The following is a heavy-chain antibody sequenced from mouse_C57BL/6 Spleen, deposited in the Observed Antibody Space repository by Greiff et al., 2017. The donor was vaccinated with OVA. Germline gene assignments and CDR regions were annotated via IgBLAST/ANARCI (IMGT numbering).Heavy chain of an antibody. CDR1: GFTFSSYG. V-gene: IGHV5-6*01. CDR3: ARYSNCFDY. Sequence: EVMLVESGGDLVKPGGSLKLSCAASGFTFSSYGMSWVRQTPDKRLEWVATISSGGSYTYYPDSVKGRVTISRDNAKNTLYMQMSGLKSEVTAMYYCARYSNCFDYWGQGTTLTVSA. CDR2: ISSGGSYT. D-gene: IGHD2-5*01. J-gene: IGHJ2*01.